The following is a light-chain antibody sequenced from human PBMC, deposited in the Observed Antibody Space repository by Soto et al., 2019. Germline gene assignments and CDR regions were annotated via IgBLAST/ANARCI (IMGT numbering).Light chain of an antibody. V-gene: IGKV3-15*01. Sequence: EIIMTQSPATLSVSPGGKATLSSRPSQLFSSNLAWYQQKPGQAPRLLIYGTSTRATGIPPRFSGSGSGTEFTLTISSLQSEDFAVYFCQQYNNWPLTFGGGTKVEIK. CDR3: QQYNNWPLT. CDR1: QLFSSN. J-gene: IGKJ4*01. CDR2: GTS.